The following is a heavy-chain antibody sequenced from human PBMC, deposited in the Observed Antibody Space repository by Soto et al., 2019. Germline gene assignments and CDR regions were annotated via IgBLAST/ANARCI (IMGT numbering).Heavy chain of an antibody. CDR1: GGTFSSYA. J-gene: IGHJ6*02. CDR3: ARDRGALHPTRLVLIWPPMSTTVHAPFSYYYYGMDV. Sequence: GASVKVSCKASGGTFSSYAISWVRQAPGQGLEWMGGIIPIFGTANYAQKFQGRVTITADESTSTAYMELSSLRSEDTAVYYCARDRGALHPTRLVLIWPPMSTTVHAPFSYYYYGMDVWGQRTTVTVSS. V-gene: IGHV1-69*13. D-gene: IGHD3-10*01. CDR2: IIPIFGTA.